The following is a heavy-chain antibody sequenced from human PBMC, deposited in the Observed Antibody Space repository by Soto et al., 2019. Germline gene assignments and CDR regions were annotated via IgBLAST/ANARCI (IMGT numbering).Heavy chain of an antibody. CDR3: ARVEAGVAEEDAFDI. D-gene: IGHD3-3*01. J-gene: IGHJ3*02. CDR2: IKQDGSEK. CDR1: GFTFSSYW. V-gene: IGHV3-7*01. Sequence: GGSLRLSCAASGFTFSSYWMSWVRQAPGKGLEWVANIKQDGSEKYYVDSVKGRFTISRDNAKNSLYLQMNSLRAEDTAVYYCARVEAGVAEEDAFDIWGQGTMVTVSS.